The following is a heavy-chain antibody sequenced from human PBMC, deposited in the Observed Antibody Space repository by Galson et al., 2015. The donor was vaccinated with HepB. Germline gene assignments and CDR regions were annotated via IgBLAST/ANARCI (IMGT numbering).Heavy chain of an antibody. J-gene: IGHJ4*02. Sequence: SLRLSCAASGFTFSSYAMSWVRQAPGKGLEWVSAISGSGGSTYYADSVKGRFTISRDNSKNTLYLQMNSLRAEDTAVHYCAKTWEYYYGSGSYNDYLGQGTLVTVSS. CDR3: AKTWEYYYGSGSYNDY. CDR2: ISGSGGST. D-gene: IGHD3-10*01. V-gene: IGHV3-23*01. CDR1: GFTFSSYA.